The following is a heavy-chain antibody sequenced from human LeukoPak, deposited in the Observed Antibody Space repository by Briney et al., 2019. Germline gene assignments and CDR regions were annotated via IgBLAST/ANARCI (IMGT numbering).Heavy chain of an antibody. CDR3: VRDLGYQLFDP. Sequence: GGSLRLSCAASGFTVSSNYMSWVRQAPGKGLEWVSVIYSGGSTYYADSVKGRFTISRDNSKNTLYLQMNSLRVEDTAVYYCVRDLGYQLFDPWGQGTLVTVSS. CDR2: IYSGGST. D-gene: IGHD2-2*01. V-gene: IGHV3-53*01. J-gene: IGHJ5*02. CDR1: GFTVSSNY.